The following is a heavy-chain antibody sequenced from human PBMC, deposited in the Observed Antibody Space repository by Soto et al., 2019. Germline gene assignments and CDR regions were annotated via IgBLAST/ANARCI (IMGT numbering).Heavy chain of an antibody. Sequence: QVQLQQWGAGLLKPSETLSLTCAVYGGSFSGYYWSWIRQPPGKGLEWIGEINHSGSTNYNPSLKSRVTISVDTTKNQFSLKLSSVTAADTAVYYCVSKGIGEFDYWGQGTLVTVSS. CDR2: INHSGST. J-gene: IGHJ4*02. CDR1: GGSFSGYY. CDR3: VSKGIGEFDY. D-gene: IGHD3-10*01. V-gene: IGHV4-34*01.